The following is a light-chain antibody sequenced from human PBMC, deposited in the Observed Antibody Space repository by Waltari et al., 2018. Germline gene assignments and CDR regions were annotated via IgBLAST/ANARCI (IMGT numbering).Light chain of an antibody. CDR1: TLPKQF. V-gene: IGLV3-25*03. CDR3: QSADNSGTPVV. Sequence: SYDLTQPPSVSVSPGQTARITCSGHTLPKQFAYWYQQKPGQAPVLMIYKDSERPSGIPERFSGSSSGTTVMLTISGVQAEDEADYYCQSADNSGTPVVFGGGTKLTVL. CDR2: KDS. J-gene: IGLJ2*01.